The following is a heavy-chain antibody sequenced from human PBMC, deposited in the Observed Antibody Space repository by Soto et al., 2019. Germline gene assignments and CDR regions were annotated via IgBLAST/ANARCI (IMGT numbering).Heavy chain of an antibody. CDR1: GFTFSNYA. D-gene: IGHD2-8*02. CDR2: VKSKYDGGTT. J-gene: IGHJ4*02. Sequence: GGSLRLSCAASGFTFSNYAVTWVRQAPGKGLEWVGRVKSKYDGGTTDYAAPVKGRFTVSRDDSINTVYLQMNSLTTEDTALYYCCTGGYYFDYWGMGTMVNVSS. CDR3: CTGGYYFDY. V-gene: IGHV3-15*01.